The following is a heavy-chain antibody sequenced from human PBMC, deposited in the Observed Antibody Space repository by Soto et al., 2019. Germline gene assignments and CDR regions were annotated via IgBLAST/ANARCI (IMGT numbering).Heavy chain of an antibody. CDR3: ARGFLVPAAYSNYYYYGMDV. D-gene: IGHD2-2*01. Sequence: ASVKVSCKASGYTFTGYYMHWVRQAPGQGLEWMGWINPNSGGTNYAQKFQGWVTMTRDTSISTAYMELSRLRSDDTAVYYCARGFLVPAAYSNYYYYGMDVWGQGTTVTVS. CDR1: GYTFTGYY. V-gene: IGHV1-2*04. CDR2: INPNSGGT. J-gene: IGHJ6*02.